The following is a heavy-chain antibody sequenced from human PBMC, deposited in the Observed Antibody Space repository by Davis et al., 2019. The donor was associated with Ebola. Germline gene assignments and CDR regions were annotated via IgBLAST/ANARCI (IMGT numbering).Heavy chain of an antibody. J-gene: IGHJ4*02. CDR1: GFTFRSYW. CDR3: ARDWTPGYHTCDY. V-gene: IGHV3-74*01. D-gene: IGHD2-2*01. Sequence: GESLKISCAASGFTFRSYWMHWVRQAPGKGLVWVAHVNSDGRTYADSLKGRFTISRDNAKNSLYLQMNSLRAEDTAVYYCARDWTPGYHTCDYWGQGTLVTVSS. CDR2: VNSDGRT.